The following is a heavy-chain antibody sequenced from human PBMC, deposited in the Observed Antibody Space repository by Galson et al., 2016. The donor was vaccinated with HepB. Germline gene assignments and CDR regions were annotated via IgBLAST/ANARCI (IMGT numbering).Heavy chain of an antibody. CDR2: IFHSGST. J-gene: IGHJ6*03. CDR3: AKEGEETRPRYFYYLEV. D-gene: IGHD3-10*01. CDR1: GGSINNTNW. V-gene: IGHV4-4*02. Sequence: SETLSLTCTVSGGSINNTNWWSWVRQPPGKGLEWIGEIFHSGSTNYNPSLKSRVTMSVDKSKNQFSVKLSSVTAADTAVYYCAKEGEETRPRYFYYLEVWGKGPTVTVSS.